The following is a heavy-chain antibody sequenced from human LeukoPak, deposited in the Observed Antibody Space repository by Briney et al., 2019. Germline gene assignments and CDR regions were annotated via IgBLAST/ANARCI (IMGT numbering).Heavy chain of an antibody. Sequence: GGSLRLSSAASGFLFSSYEMNWVRQAPGKGLEWVSYISTSGGTIYYADSVKGRFTISRDNAKSSLCLQMNSLRAEDTAVYYCARGRGFGGYELKYYFDYWGQGTLVTVSS. CDR1: GFLFSSYE. CDR2: ISTSGGTI. V-gene: IGHV3-48*03. CDR3: ARGRGFGGYELKYYFDY. D-gene: IGHD5-12*01. J-gene: IGHJ4*02.